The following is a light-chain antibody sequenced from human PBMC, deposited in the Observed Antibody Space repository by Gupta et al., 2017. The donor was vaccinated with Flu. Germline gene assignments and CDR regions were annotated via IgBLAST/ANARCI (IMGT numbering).Light chain of an antibody. CDR1: QSIDRF. CDR2: DIS. V-gene: IGKV3-11*01. J-gene: IGKJ1*01. CDR3: QGRSFSPPMWT. Sequence: LSSSPGERANLSCRASQSIDRFLDWFQHKSGQAPRLLIYDISKRASVIPERFSGSGSGTDFTLTISSLEPEDFAVYYCQGRSFSPPMWTFGQGTNVEL.